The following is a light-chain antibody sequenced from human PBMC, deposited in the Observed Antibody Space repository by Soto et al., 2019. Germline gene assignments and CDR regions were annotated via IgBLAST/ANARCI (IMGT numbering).Light chain of an antibody. V-gene: IGKV3-15*01. Sequence: EIVMTQSPATLSVSPGERATLSCRASQSVSSNLAWYQQKPGQAPRLLIYGASTRATGIPARFSGSGSGTEFTLTISSRQSEDFAVYYCKHYNNWPRTFGQGTKVEIK. J-gene: IGKJ1*01. CDR1: QSVSSN. CDR2: GAS. CDR3: KHYNNWPRT.